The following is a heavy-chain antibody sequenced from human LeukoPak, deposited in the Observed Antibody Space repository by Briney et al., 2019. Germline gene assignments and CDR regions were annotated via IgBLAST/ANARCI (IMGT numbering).Heavy chain of an antibody. J-gene: IGHJ4*02. D-gene: IGHD6-13*01. Sequence: SETLSLTCAVYGGCFSGYYWSWIRQPPGKGLEWIGEINHSGSTNYNPSLKSRVTISVDTPKNQFSLKLSSVTAADTAVYYCARGRTFGYSSSWYSPIWGQGTLVTVSS. V-gene: IGHV4-34*01. CDR3: ARGRTFGYSSSWYSPI. CDR2: INHSGST. CDR1: GGCFSGYY.